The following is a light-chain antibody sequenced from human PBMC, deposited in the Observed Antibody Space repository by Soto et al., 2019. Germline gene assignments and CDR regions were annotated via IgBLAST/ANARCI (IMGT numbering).Light chain of an antibody. CDR2: GVN. J-gene: IGLJ2*01. V-gene: IGLV2-23*02. CDR3: CSYAGSSTLV. CDR1: SNVVGSYNL. Sequence: QSVLTQPASVSGSPGQSITISCTGTSNVVGSYNLVSWYQQHPGKAPKLMIYGVNKGPSGVSNRFTGSKSGNTASLTISGLQAEDEADYYCCSYAGSSTLVFGGGTKLTVL.